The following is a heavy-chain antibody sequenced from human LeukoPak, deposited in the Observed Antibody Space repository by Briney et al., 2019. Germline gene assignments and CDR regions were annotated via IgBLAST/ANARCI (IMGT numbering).Heavy chain of an antibody. V-gene: IGHV4-59*08. CDR3: ARLLRYYDSSGRSNYNWFDP. J-gene: IGHJ5*02. CDR2: IYYSGST. Sequence: NPSETLSLTCTVSGGSISSYYWSWIRQPPGKGLEWIGYIYYSGSTNYNPSLKSRVTISVDTSKNQFSLKLSSVTAADTAVYYCARLLRYYDSSGRSNYNWFDPWGQGTLVTVSS. CDR1: GGSISSYY. D-gene: IGHD3-22*01.